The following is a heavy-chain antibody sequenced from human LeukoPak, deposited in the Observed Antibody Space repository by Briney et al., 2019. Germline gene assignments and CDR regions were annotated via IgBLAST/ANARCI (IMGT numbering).Heavy chain of an antibody. CDR1: GFTFNTYA. CDR3: ARWGWLQSVFDY. V-gene: IGHV3-30*04. D-gene: IGHD5-24*01. Sequence: PGGSLRLSCAASGFTFNTYAMHWVRQAPGKGLEWVAVISDNGRRQYYADSVKGRFTISRDNSKNMLYLQMNSLRVEDTAVYYCARWGWLQSVFDYWGQGTLVTVSS. CDR2: ISDNGRRQ. J-gene: IGHJ4*02.